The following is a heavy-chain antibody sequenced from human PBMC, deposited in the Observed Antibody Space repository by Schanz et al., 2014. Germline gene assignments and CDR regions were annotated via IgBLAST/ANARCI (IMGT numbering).Heavy chain of an antibody. CDR3: ARDVGLYDRGWFDP. V-gene: IGHV1-46*01. J-gene: IGHJ5*02. CDR1: GYTLSAYS. D-gene: IGHD3-22*01. Sequence: QVQLVQSGTQVKKPGASVKVSCKASGYTLSAYSLHWVRQAPGQGLEWMGRIVPIAGITNYAQRFQGRVTITADKSSDTAYMELSSLRSEDTAVYYCARDVGLYDRGWFDPWGQGTLVTVSS. CDR2: IVPIAGIT.